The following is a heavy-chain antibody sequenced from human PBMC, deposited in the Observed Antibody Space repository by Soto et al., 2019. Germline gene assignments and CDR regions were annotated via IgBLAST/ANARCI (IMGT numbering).Heavy chain of an antibody. V-gene: IGHV1-3*01. CDR1: GYTFTSYA. CDR3: ARVWITWNGSYGMDA. D-gene: IGHD1-1*01. CDR2: INAGNGNT. Sequence: ASVKVSCKASGYTFTSYAMHWVRQAPGQRLEWMGWINAGNGNTKYSQKFQGRVTITRDTSASTAYMELSSLRSEDTAVYYCARVWITWNGSYGMDAGGQGTSVTV. J-gene: IGHJ6*02.